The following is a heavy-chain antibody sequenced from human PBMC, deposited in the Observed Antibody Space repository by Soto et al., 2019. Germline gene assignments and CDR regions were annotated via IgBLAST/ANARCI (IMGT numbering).Heavy chain of an antibody. Sequence: PGGSLRLSXTASGFTFGDYAMSWFRQAPGKGLEWVGFIRSKAYGGTTEYAASVKGRFTISRDDSKSIAYLQMNSLKTEDTAVYYCTRDGYSYGPYYYYGMDVWGQGTTVTVSS. D-gene: IGHD5-18*01. V-gene: IGHV3-49*03. CDR1: GFTFGDYA. J-gene: IGHJ6*02. CDR2: IRSKAYGGTT. CDR3: TRDGYSYGPYYYYGMDV.